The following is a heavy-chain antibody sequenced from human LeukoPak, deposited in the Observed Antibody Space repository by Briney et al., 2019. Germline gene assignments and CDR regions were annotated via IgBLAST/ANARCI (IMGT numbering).Heavy chain of an antibody. J-gene: IGHJ4*02. D-gene: IGHD6-19*01. Sequence: GGSLRLSCAASGFTFSSYGMHWVRQAPGKGLEWVAVIWYDGSNKYYADSVKGRFTISRDNSKNTLYLQMNSLRAEDTAVYYCASCCSDSSGWTFDYWGQGTLVTVFS. CDR3: ASCCSDSSGWTFDY. CDR2: IWYDGSNK. V-gene: IGHV3-33*01. CDR1: GFTFSSYG.